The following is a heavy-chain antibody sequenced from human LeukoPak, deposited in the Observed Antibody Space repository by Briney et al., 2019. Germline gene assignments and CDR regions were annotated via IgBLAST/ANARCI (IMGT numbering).Heavy chain of an antibody. D-gene: IGHD2-15*01. V-gene: IGHV1-3*01. CDR2: TNAGNGKT. CDR1: GYTFTDYA. J-gene: IGHJ5*02. Sequence: GASVKVSCKTSGYTFTDYAMHWLRQAPGQRLEWMGWTNAGNGKTEYSQKFQGRVTITRDTSASTAYMELSSLRSEDTAIYYCAREAVVVVAATQRNWFDPWGQGTLVTVSS. CDR3: AREAVVVVAATQRNWFDP.